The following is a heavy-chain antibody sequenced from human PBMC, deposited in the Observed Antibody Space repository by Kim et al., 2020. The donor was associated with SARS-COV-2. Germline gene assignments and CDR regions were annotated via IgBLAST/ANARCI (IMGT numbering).Heavy chain of an antibody. CDR1: GFTFNNYA. Sequence: GGSLRLSCAVSGFTFNNYAMSWVRQAPGKGLEWVSGISGSGGSTYYADSVKGRFTISRDGSRNTLSLQMNSLTVEDTALYYCTKDRGGDYNRWSEFDCWGRGTLVTVSS. V-gene: IGHV3-23*01. D-gene: IGHD2-21*02. CDR2: ISGSGGST. CDR3: TKDRGGDYNRWSEFDC. J-gene: IGHJ4*02.